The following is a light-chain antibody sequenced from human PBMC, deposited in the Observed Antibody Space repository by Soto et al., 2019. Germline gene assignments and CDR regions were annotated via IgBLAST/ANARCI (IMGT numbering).Light chain of an antibody. CDR3: QQYGGSPPLT. CDR1: QSLSSSY. CDR2: GAS. Sequence: EIVLTQSPGTLSLSPGERATLSCRASQSLSSSYLAWYQQKPGQAPRLLIYGASSRATGIPDRFSGSGSGTDFTLTISRLEPEDFAVYYCQQYGGSPPLTFGGGTKVDIK. J-gene: IGKJ4*01. V-gene: IGKV3-20*01.